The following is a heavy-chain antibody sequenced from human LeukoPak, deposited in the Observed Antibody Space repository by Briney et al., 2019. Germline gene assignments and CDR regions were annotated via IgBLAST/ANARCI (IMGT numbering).Heavy chain of an antibody. Sequence: PSETLSLTCTVSGGSISSSSYYWGWIRQPPGKGLEWIGSIYYSGSTYYNPSLKSRVTISVDTSKNQFSLKLSSVTAADTAVYYCARHRNYGSGSYRGNYFDYWGQGTLVTVSS. CDR2: IYYSGST. J-gene: IGHJ4*02. CDR3: ARHRNYGSGSYRGNYFDY. D-gene: IGHD3-10*01. CDR1: GGSISSSSYY. V-gene: IGHV4-39*01.